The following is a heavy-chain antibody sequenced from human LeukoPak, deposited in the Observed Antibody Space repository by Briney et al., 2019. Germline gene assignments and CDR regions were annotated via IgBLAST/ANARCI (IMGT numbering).Heavy chain of an antibody. Sequence: SETLSLTCAVSGGSFSSYYWSWIRQTPEKGLEWIGEINHSGGTNYNPSLKSRVTISMDASRDQFSPRLSSVTAADTAVYYCARASCRFCGVDVWGQGTTVTVSS. CDR2: INHSGGT. V-gene: IGHV4-34*01. J-gene: IGHJ6*02. CDR3: ARASCRFCGVDV. CDR1: GGSFSSYY. D-gene: IGHD3-3*01.